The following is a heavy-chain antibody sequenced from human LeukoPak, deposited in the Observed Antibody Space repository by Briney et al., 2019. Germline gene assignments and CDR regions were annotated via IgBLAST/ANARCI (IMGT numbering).Heavy chain of an antibody. V-gene: IGHV3-30*03. J-gene: IGHJ6*02. CDR3: ARDPPHGMDV. Sequence: GGSLRLSCAASGFTFSNYGLHSVRQAPGKGPEWVAVISFDGNDEYYADSVKGRFTISRNKSKNTLYLPMNSLRAEDTAVYYCARDPPHGMDVWGQGTTVTVSS. CDR2: ISFDGNDE. CDR1: GFTFSNYG.